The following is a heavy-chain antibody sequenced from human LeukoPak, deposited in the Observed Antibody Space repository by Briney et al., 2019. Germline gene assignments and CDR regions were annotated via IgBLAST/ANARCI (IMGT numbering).Heavy chain of an antibody. J-gene: IGHJ4*02. Sequence: SKTLSLPCPVPGDSISSGRNYYPWIPQPPGKGLDWLGGIYYSGSSSYNPSLKDRVSISVDRSKNQVSLLLTSVTAADTAIYYCARHLSGTTVAHYFDFWGQGILVPVSS. D-gene: IGHD1-1*01. CDR2: IYYSGSS. CDR3: ARHLSGTTVAHYFDF. V-gene: IGHV4-39*01. CDR1: GDSISSGRNY.